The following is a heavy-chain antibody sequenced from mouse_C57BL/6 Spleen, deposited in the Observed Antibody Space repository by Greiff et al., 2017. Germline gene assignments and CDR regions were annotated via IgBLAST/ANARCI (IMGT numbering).Heavy chain of an antibody. D-gene: IGHD1-2*01. CDR3: ARHEGPSLITTAYYAMDY. V-gene: IGHV1-62-2*01. CDR1: GYTFTEYT. Sequence: QVQLQQSGAELVKPGASVKLSCKASGYTFTEYTIHWVKQRSGQGLEWIGWFYPGSGSIKYNEKFKDKATLTADKSSSTVYMELSRLTTEDSAVYFCARHEGPSLITTAYYAMDYWGQGTSVTVSS. CDR2: FYPGSGSI. J-gene: IGHJ4*01.